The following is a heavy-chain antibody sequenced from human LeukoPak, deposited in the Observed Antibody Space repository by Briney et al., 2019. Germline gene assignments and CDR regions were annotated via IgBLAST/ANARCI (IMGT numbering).Heavy chain of an antibody. CDR3: ARENNSGWYRKAAFDY. CDR2: INPNGGGT. D-gene: IGHD6-19*01. CDR1: GYTFTGYY. V-gene: IGHV1-2*02. Sequence: ASVKVSCKASGYTFTGYYTHWVRQAPGQGLEWMGWINPNGGGTNYAQNFQGRVTLTRDTSISTAYMEVSRLESDDTAVYYCARENNSGWYRKAAFDYWGQGTLVTVTS. J-gene: IGHJ4*02.